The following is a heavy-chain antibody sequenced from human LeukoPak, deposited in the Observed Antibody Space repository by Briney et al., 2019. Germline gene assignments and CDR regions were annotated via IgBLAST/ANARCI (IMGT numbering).Heavy chain of an antibody. D-gene: IGHD3-22*01. Sequence: QPGGSLRLSCAASGFTVSSNYMSWVRQAPGKGLEWVSVIYSGGSTYYADSVKGRFTISRDNSKNTLYLQMNRLRAEDTAVYYCASSGYYLPYFDYWGQGTLVTVSS. CDR1: GFTVSSNY. CDR3: ASSGYYLPYFDY. CDR2: IYSGGST. J-gene: IGHJ4*02. V-gene: IGHV3-53*01.